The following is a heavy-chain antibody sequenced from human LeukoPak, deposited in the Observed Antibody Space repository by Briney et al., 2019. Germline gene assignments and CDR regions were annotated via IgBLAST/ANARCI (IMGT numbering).Heavy chain of an antibody. V-gene: IGHV1-69*05. CDR2: IIPIFGTA. CDR1: GGTFSRYA. D-gene: IGHD3-10*01. J-gene: IGHJ3*02. CDR3: ARDQEAYYYGSGRSLYI. Sequence: GASVKVSCKASGGTFSRYAISWVRQAPGQGLEWMGRIIPIFGTANYAQKFQGRVTVTTDESTSTAYMELSSLRSEDTAVYYCARDQEAYYYGSGRSLYIWGQGTMVTVSS.